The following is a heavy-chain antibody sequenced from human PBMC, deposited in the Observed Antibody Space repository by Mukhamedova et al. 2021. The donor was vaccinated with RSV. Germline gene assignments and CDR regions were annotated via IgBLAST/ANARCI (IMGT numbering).Heavy chain of an antibody. V-gene: IGHV3-23*01. CDR3: AKGAADDKVDWFDP. J-gene: IGHJ5*02. Sequence: QSTWKGLEWVSTVTGSGSHTFYADSVRGRFTISRDNSKNTLYLQKNSLRAEDTAVYYCAKGAADDKVDWFDPWGQGTLVTVSS. D-gene: IGHD6-13*01. CDR2: VTGSGSHT.